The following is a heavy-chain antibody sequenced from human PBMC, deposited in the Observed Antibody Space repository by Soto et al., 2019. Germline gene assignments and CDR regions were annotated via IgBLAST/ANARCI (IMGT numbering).Heavy chain of an antibody. CDR1: GYTFTGYW. CDR3: ARGITGFTHYFDP. J-gene: IGHJ5*02. Sequence: GESLKISCRGSGYTFTGYWIGWVRQMSGEGLEWMGIIYPGDSDTRYSPSFRGQVTISADKSLSTAYLQWRSLKASDTALYFCARGITGFTHYFDPWGQGTLVTVSS. V-gene: IGHV5-51*01. CDR2: IYPGDSDT. D-gene: IGHD2-8*02.